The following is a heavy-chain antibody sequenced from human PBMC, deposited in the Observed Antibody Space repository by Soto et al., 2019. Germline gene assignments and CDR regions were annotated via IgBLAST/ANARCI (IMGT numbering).Heavy chain of an antibody. J-gene: IGHJ4*02. D-gene: IGHD4-17*01. Sequence: ASVKVSCKASGYTFTSSDINWVRQATGQGLEWMGWLNPNSGSSRTSQKSQGRVTMTSNTSINAVYMELSSLTSEDTAIYYCTRGGVYGDFDYWGQGTLVTVSS. CDR1: GYTFTSSD. V-gene: IGHV1-8*01. CDR3: TRGGVYGDFDY. CDR2: LNPNSGSS.